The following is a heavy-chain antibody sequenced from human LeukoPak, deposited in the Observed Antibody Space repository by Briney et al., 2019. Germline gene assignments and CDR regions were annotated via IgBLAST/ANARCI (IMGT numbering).Heavy chain of an antibody. CDR2: INHSGST. J-gene: IGHJ6*03. Sequence: SETLSLTCAVYGGSFSGYYWSWIRQPPGKGLEWIGEINHSGSTNYNPSLKSRVTIAVNTSKNQFSLKLSSVTDGDPAVYYCARCVMVYGSSYYYFYMDVWGKGTTVRVFS. D-gene: IGHD2-8*01. V-gene: IGHV4-34*01. CDR1: GGSFSGYY. CDR3: ARCVMVYGSSYYYFYMDV.